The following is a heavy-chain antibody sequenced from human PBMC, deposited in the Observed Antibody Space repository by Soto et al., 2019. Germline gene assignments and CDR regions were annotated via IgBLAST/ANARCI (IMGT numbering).Heavy chain of an antibody. J-gene: IGHJ4*02. D-gene: IGHD3-10*01. V-gene: IGHV3-23*01. CDR3: AKEVSLGSTVDLGY. CDR2: ISGSGGST. CDR1: GFTFTIFA. Sequence: EVQLLESGGDLVQPGGSLRLSCAASGFTFTIFAMSWVRQSPGKGLEWVSTISGSGGSTYYADAVKGRFTISRDNSMGKLYLQMKSLRVEDTAIYYCAKEVSLGSTVDLGYWGQGTLVTVSS.